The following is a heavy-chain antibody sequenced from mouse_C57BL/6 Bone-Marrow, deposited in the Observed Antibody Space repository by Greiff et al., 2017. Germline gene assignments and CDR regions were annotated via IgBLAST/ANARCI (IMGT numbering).Heavy chain of an antibody. CDR2: INPSSGYT. J-gene: IGHJ2*01. D-gene: IGHD1-1*01. Sequence: VQLQQSGAELARPGASVKMSCKASGYTFTSYTMHWVKQRPGQGLEWIGYINPSSGYTKYNQKFKDKATLTADKSSSTAYMQLSSLTSEDSAVYYCARSGVVAPDYWGQGTTLTVSS. CDR1: GYTFTSYT. CDR3: ARSGVVAPDY. V-gene: IGHV1-4*01.